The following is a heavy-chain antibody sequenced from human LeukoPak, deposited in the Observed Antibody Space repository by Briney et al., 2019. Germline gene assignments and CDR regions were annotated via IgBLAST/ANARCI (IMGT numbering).Heavy chain of an antibody. V-gene: IGHV3-9*01. J-gene: IGHJ6*04. D-gene: IGHD3-10*01. CDR1: GFTFDDYA. Sequence: GRSLRLSCAASGFTFDDYAMHWVRQAPGKGLEWVSGISWNSGSIGYVDSVKGRFTISRDNAKNSLYLQMNSLRAEDTALYYCARGDDVWGKGTTVTVSS. CDR3: ARGDDV. CDR2: ISWNSGSI.